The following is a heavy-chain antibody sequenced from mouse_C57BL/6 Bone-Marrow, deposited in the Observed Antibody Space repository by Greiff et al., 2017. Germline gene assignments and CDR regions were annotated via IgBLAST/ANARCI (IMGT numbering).Heavy chain of an antibody. CDR1: GYSITSGYY. CDR3: ARRDGSTLFDY. Sequence: EVQLVESGPGLVKPSQSLSLTCSVTGYSITSGYYWNWIRQFPGNKLEWMGYISYDGSNNYNPSLKNRISITRDTSKNQFFLKLNSVTTEDTATYYCARRDGSTLFDYWGQGTTLTVSS. V-gene: IGHV3-6*01. J-gene: IGHJ2*01. D-gene: IGHD1-1*01. CDR2: ISYDGSN.